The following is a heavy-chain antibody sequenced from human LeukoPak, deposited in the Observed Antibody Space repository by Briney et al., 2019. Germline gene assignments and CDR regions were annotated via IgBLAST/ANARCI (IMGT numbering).Heavy chain of an antibody. J-gene: IGHJ4*02. CDR1: GFTFSGSA. V-gene: IGHV3-73*01. CDR2: IRSKANSYTT. CDR3: IRRYYDSSGYLDN. Sequence: PGGSLKLSCAASGFTFSGSAMHWVRQASGKGLEWVGRIRSKANSYTTAYAASVKGRFTISRDDPKNTAYLQMNSLKTEDTAVYYCIRRYYDSSGYLDNWGQGTLVTVSS. D-gene: IGHD3-22*01.